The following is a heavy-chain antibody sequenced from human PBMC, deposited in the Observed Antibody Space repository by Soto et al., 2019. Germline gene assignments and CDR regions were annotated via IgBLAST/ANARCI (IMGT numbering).Heavy chain of an antibody. J-gene: IGHJ4*02. D-gene: IGHD6-19*01. V-gene: IGHV3-23*01. Sequence: GGSLRLSCAASGFTFSSYAMSWVRQAPGKGLEWVSAISGSGGSTYYAGSVKGRFTISRDNSKNTLYLQMNSLRAEDTAVYYYAKSLLVQWLVRGSGSFDYWGQGTLVTVSS. CDR3: AKSLLVQWLVRGSGSFDY. CDR1: GFTFSSYA. CDR2: ISGSGGST.